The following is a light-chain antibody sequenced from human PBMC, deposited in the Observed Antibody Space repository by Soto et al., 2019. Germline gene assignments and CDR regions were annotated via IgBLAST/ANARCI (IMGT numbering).Light chain of an antibody. V-gene: IGLV2-14*01. CDR3: SSYTSRSTVV. CDR2: EVS. Sequence: QSAVTQPASVSGSPGQSITVSCTGTSSVVGGYNFVSWYQQHPGKGPKLMIYEVSNRPSGVSNRFSGSKSGNTASLTISGLQSEDEADYYCSSYTSRSTVVFGGGTKVTVL. J-gene: IGLJ2*01. CDR1: SSVVGGYNF.